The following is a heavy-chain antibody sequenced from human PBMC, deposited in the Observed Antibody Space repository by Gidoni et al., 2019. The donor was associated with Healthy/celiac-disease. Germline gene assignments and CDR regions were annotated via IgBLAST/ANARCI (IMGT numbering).Heavy chain of an antibody. J-gene: IGHJ4*02. V-gene: IGHV1-8*01. CDR1: GYTFTSYD. Sequence: QVQLVQSGAEVKKPGASVKVSCKASGYTFTSYDINWVRQATGQGLEWMGWMNPNSGNTGYAQKFQGRVTMTRNTSISTAYMELSSLRSEDTAVYYCARVLDDYGDYPWDYWGQGTLVTVSS. CDR3: ARVLDDYGDYPWDY. CDR2: MNPNSGNT. D-gene: IGHD4-17*01.